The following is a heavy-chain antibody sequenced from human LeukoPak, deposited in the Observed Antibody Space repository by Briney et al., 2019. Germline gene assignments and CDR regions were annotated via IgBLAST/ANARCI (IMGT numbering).Heavy chain of an antibody. Sequence: SVKVSCKASGGSFSSYAISWVRQAPGQGLEWMGRIIPIFGTANYAQKFQGRVTITADKSTSTAYMELSSLRSEDTAVYYCASALTVTNAFDIWGQGTMVTVSS. CDR3: ASALTVTNAFDI. D-gene: IGHD4-11*01. V-gene: IGHV1-69*06. J-gene: IGHJ3*02. CDR2: IIPIFGTA. CDR1: GGSFSSYA.